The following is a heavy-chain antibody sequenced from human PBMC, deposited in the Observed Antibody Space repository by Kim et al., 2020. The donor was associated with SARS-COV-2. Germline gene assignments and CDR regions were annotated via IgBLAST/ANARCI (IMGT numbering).Heavy chain of an antibody. CDR2: IYYSGST. CDR1: GGSISSSSYY. J-gene: IGHJ6*02. CDR3: ARLPSIAAAGLYSLGMDV. Sequence: SETLSLTCTVSGGSISSSSYYWGWIRQPPGKGLEWIGSIYYSGSTYYNPSLKSRVTISVDTSKNQFSLKLSSVTAADTAVYYCARLPSIAAAGLYSLGMDVWGQGTTVTVSS. V-gene: IGHV4-39*01. D-gene: IGHD6-13*01.